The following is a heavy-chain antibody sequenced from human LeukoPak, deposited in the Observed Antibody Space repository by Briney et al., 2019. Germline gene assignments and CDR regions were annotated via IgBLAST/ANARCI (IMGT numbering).Heavy chain of an antibody. V-gene: IGHV3-21*01. J-gene: IGHJ6*02. CDR1: GFTFSSYS. Sequence: SGGSLGLSCAASGFTFSSYSMNWVRQAPGKGLEWVSSISSSSSYIYYADSVKGRFTISRDNAKNSLYLQMNSLRAEDTAVYYCARDLVVVPAASVDYYYGMDVWGQGTTVTVSS. CDR3: ARDLVVVPAASVDYYYGMDV. CDR2: ISSSSSYI. D-gene: IGHD2-2*01.